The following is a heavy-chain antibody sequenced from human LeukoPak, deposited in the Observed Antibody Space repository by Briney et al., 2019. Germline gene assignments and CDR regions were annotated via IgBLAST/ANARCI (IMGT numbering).Heavy chain of an antibody. Sequence: SETLSLTCTVSGYSISSGYYWGWIRQPPGKGLEWIGSIHHSGSTYYNPSLKSRVTISVGTSKNQFSLKLSSVTAADTAVYYCARGHRNHYDSSPRGLDFDYWGQGTLVTVSS. CDR3: ARGHRNHYDSSPRGLDFDY. J-gene: IGHJ4*02. V-gene: IGHV4-38-2*02. CDR2: IHHSGST. CDR1: GYSISSGYY. D-gene: IGHD3-22*01.